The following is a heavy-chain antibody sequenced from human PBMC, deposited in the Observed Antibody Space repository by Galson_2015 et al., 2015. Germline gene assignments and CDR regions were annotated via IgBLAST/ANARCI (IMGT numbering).Heavy chain of an antibody. J-gene: IGHJ3*02. CDR3: ARMGRVFEDDAFDI. Sequence: SLRLSCAASGFTFSSYSMNWVRQAPGKGLEWVSYISSSSSTIYYADSVKGRFTISRDNAENSLYLQMNSLRDEDTAVYYCARMGRVFEDDAFDIWGQGAMVTVSS. V-gene: IGHV3-48*02. CDR2: ISSSSSTI. CDR1: GFTFSSYS. D-gene: IGHD3-10*02.